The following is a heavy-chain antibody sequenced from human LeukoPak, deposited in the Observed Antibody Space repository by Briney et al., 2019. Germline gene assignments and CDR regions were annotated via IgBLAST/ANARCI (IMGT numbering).Heavy chain of an antibody. Sequence: GGSLRLSCAASGFTFRTYGMNWVRQAPGKGLEWISYINSNSDTVHYSNSVEGRFTISRDNAKNSLYLQMNSLRAEDTAVYYCARGMVAAAGTSDYWGQGTLVTVSS. D-gene: IGHD6-13*01. J-gene: IGHJ4*02. CDR3: ARGMVAAAGTSDY. CDR2: INSNSDTV. CDR1: GFTFRTYG. V-gene: IGHV3-48*04.